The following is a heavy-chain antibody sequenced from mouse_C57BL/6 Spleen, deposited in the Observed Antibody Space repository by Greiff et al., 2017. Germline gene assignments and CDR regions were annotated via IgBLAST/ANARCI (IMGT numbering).Heavy chain of an antibody. CDR1: GFTFSDYG. Sequence: EVKLVESGGGLVKPGGSLKLSCAASGFTFSDYGMHWVRQAPEKGLEWVAYISSGSSTIYYADTVKGRFAISRDNAKNTLFLQMTSLRSEDTAMYYCARRPNWDPYYFDYWGQGTTLTVSS. J-gene: IGHJ2*01. CDR3: ARRPNWDPYYFDY. D-gene: IGHD4-1*01. CDR2: ISSGSSTI. V-gene: IGHV5-17*01.